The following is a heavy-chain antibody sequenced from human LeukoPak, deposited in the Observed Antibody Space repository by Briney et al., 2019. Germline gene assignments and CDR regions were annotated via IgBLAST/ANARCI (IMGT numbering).Heavy chain of an antibody. V-gene: IGHV4-39*07. CDR2: IYHSGST. CDR1: GGSISSGGYY. D-gene: IGHD2-21*01. J-gene: IGHJ6*04. CDR3: ASFPRYCGISFCSGMDV. Sequence: PSETLSLTCTVSGGSISSGGYYWGWIRQPPGKGLEWIGSIYHSGSTYYNPSLKSRVTMSVDTSKNQFSLNLSSVTAADTAMYYCASFPRYCGISFCSGMDVWGKGTTVAVSS.